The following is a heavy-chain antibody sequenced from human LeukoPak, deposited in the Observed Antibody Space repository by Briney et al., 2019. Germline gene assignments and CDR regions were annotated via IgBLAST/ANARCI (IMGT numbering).Heavy chain of an antibody. J-gene: IGHJ6*03. D-gene: IGHD3-16*02. CDR1: GGSFSGYY. CDR2: INHSGST. Sequence: SETLSLTCAVYGGSFSGYYWSWIRQPPGKGLEWIGEINHSGSTNYYPSLKSRVTISVDTSKNQFSLTLSSVTAADTAVYYCARGVRYYDYVWGSYLDYYYYYMDVWGKGTTVTVSS. V-gene: IGHV4-34*01. CDR3: ARGVRYYDYVWGSYLDYYYYYMDV.